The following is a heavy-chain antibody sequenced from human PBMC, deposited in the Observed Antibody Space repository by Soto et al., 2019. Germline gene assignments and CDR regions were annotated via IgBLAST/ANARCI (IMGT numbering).Heavy chain of an antibody. D-gene: IGHD6-19*01. J-gene: IGHJ4*02. V-gene: IGHV3-30*04. Sequence: GSLRLSCAASGFTFSIYSFHWVRQAPDKGLEWVAVISYDGNKKYYEDSVKGRFSISRDTSKNTLYLQTSSLRAEDTAVYYCARSVAVAALDSWGQGTLVTVSS. CDR1: GFTFSIYS. CDR3: ARSVAVAALDS. CDR2: ISYDGNKK.